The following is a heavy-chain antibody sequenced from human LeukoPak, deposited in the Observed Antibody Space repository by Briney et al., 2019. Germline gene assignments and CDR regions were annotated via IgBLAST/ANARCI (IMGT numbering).Heavy chain of an antibody. CDR3: ARVSESGNSDY. CDR1: GFNFTSHG. CDR2: IWCDGKNK. J-gene: IGHJ4*02. V-gene: IGHV3-33*01. D-gene: IGHD4-23*01. Sequence: GGSLRLSCAASGFNFTSHGIHWVRQVPGKGLDWVAVIWCDGKNKHYADSVKGRFTISRDPSKNTVYLQMSSLRAEDTAVYYCARVSESGNSDYWGRGTLVPVSS.